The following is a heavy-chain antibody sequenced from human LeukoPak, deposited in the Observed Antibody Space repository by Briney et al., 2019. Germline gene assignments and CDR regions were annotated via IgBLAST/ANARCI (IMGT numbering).Heavy chain of an antibody. V-gene: IGHV3-23*01. CDR2: ISGSGGST. CDR3: AKRDDILTGYHDY. D-gene: IGHD3-9*01. Sequence: GGSLRLSCAASGFIFSSYAMSWVRQAPGKGLEWVSAISGSGGSTYYADSVKGRFTISRDNSKNTLYLQMNSLRAEDTAVYYCAKRDDILTGYHDYWGQGTLVTVSS. CDR1: GFIFSSYA. J-gene: IGHJ4*02.